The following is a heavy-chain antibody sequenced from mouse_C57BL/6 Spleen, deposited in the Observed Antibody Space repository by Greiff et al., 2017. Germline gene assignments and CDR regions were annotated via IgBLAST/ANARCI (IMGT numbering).Heavy chain of an antibody. CDR2: ISSGSSTI. J-gene: IGHJ1*03. CDR3: ARTGTYWYFDV. V-gene: IGHV5-17*01. CDR1: GFTFSDSG. D-gene: IGHD4-1*01. Sequence: DVHLVASGGGLLKPGGSLTLSCAASGFTFSDSGMHWVRPAPEKGLEWVAYISSGSSTIYYADTVKGRFTISRDNAKNTLFLQMTSLRSEDTAMYYCARTGTYWYFDVWGTGTTVTVSS.